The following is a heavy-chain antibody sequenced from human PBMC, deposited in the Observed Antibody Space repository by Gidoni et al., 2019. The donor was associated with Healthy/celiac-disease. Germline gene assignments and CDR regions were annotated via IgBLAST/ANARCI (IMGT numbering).Heavy chain of an antibody. D-gene: IGHD3-22*01. CDR2: INPNSGGT. J-gene: IGHJ6*02. CDR1: GYTFTGYY. V-gene: IGHV1-2*02. CDR3: AMSGYYPLGYYYYGMDV. Sequence: QVQLVQSGAEVKKPGASVKVSCKASGYTFTGYYMHWVRQAPGQGLEWMGWINPNSGGTNYEQKFQGRVTMTRDTSISTAYMELSRLRSDDTAVYYCAMSGYYPLGYYYYGMDVWGQGTTVTVSS.